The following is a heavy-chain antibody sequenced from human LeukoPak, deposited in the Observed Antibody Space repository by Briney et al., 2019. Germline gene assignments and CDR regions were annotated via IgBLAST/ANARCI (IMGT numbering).Heavy chain of an antibody. D-gene: IGHD6-19*01. V-gene: IGHV4-4*07. Sequence: PSETLSLTCTVSGGSISSYFWSWIRQPAGKGLEWIGRIYTSGSTDYNPSLKSRVTMSVDTSKNQFSLKLNSVTAADTAVYYCARGPRISDWYSIDYWGQGTLATVSS. J-gene: IGHJ4*02. CDR1: GGSISSYF. CDR3: ARGPRISDWYSIDY. CDR2: IYTSGST.